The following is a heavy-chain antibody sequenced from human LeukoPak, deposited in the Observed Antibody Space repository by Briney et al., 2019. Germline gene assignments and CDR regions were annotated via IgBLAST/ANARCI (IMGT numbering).Heavy chain of an antibody. D-gene: IGHD1-26*01. CDR3: ARDGAHGPGARWVDY. J-gene: IGHJ4*02. V-gene: IGHV1-69*13. CDR2: IIPIFGTA. CDR1: GGTFSSYA. Sequence: SVKVSCKASGGTFSSYAISWVRQAPGQGLEWMGGIIPIFGTANYAQKFQGRVTITADESTSTAYMELSSLRSEDTAVYYCARDGAHGPGARWVDYWGQGTLVTVSS.